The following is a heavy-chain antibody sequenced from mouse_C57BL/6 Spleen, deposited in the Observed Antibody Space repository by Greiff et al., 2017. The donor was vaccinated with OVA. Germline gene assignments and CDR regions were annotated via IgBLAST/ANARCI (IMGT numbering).Heavy chain of an antibody. CDR1: GYTFTSYW. Sequence: QVQLKQPGAELVKPGASVKMSCKASGYTFTSYWITWVKQRPGQGLEWIGDIYPGSGSTNYNEKFKSKATLTVDTSSSTAYMQLSSLTSEDSAVYYCAREEGYGSYFDYWGQGTTLTVSS. V-gene: IGHV1-55*01. D-gene: IGHD2-10*02. CDR3: AREEGYGSYFDY. J-gene: IGHJ2*01. CDR2: IYPGSGST.